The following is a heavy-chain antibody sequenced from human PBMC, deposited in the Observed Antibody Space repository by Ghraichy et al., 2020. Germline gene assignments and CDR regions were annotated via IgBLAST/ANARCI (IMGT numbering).Heavy chain of an antibody. CDR3: ARDREMATIGGYFDY. Sequence: SVKVSCKASGGTFSSYAISWVRQAPGQGLEWMGGIIPIFGTANYAQKFQGRVTITADESTSTAYMELSSLRSEDTAVYYCARDREMATIGGYFDYWGQGTLVTVSS. D-gene: IGHD5-24*01. J-gene: IGHJ4*02. V-gene: IGHV1-69*13. CDR2: IIPIFGTA. CDR1: GGTFSSYA.